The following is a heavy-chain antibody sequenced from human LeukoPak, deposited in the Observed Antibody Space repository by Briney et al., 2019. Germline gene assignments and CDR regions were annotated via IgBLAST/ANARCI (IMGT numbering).Heavy chain of an antibody. D-gene: IGHD3-10*01. CDR1: GGSISSSNW. V-gene: IGHV4-4*02. CDR3: ARHVPPYYYGSGSYYNLRNNWFDP. J-gene: IGHJ5*02. Sequence: SGTLSLTCAVSGGSISSSNWWSWVRQPPGKGLEWIGEINHSGSTNYNPSLKSRVTISVDTSKNQFSLKLSSVTAADTAVYYCARHVPPYYYGSGSYYNLRNNWFDPWGQGTLVTVSS. CDR2: INHSGST.